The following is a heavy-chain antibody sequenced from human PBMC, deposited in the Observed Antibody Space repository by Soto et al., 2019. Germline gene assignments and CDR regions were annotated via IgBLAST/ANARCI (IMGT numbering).Heavy chain of an antibody. CDR1: VYSISSGVYY. D-gene: IGHD3-10*01. Sequence: PXETLSPTSRVSVYSISSGVYYWSWIRQHPLQGLEWIGYIYYSGSTYYNPSLKSPLTIAIDTSKNQFSLNLSSVTAADKAVYYCARAGGSVDSSLSGFNYWGQGTLVTVSS. CDR2: IYYSGST. J-gene: IGHJ4*02. V-gene: IGHV4-31*01. CDR3: ARAGGSVDSSLSGFNY.